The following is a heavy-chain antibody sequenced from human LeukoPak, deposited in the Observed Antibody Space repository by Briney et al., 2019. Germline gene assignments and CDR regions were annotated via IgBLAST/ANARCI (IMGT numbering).Heavy chain of an antibody. CDR3: AKGPNLGATLNY. J-gene: IGHJ4*02. CDR2: ISGSGGST. Sequence: GGSLRLSCAASGFTFSSYAMSWIRQAPGKGLEWVSAISGSGGSTYCAASVKGRFTISRDNSKNTLYLQMNSLRAEDTAVYYCAKGPNLGATLNYWGQGTLVTVSS. V-gene: IGHV3-23*01. CDR1: GFTFSSYA. D-gene: IGHD1-26*01.